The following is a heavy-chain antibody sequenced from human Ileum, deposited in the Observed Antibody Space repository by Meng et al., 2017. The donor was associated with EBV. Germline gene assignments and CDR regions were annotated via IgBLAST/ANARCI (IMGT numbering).Heavy chain of an antibody. CDR3: ARGRRNEPLFDY. V-gene: IGHV1-69*13. J-gene: IGHJ4*02. Sequence: VQLVQSGAEVEKPGSSVKVACKTSEGSFSTHTFSWVRQAPGQGLEWTGGLIAVFDKTKAAPRFQDRVTFTADESTSTAYMELSSLTFDDTAVYFCARGRRNEPLFDYWGQGTLVTVSS. D-gene: IGHD1-14*01. CDR1: EGSFSTHT. CDR2: LIAVFDKT.